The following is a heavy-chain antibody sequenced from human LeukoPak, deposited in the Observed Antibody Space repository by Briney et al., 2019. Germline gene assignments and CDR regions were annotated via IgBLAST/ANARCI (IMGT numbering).Heavy chain of an antibody. Sequence: ASVKVSCKTSGYTFTTYGLSWVRQAPGQGLEWMGWISGLNGDTNYAQKFQGRITLTTDTSTSTAYMELRSLRSDDTAVYYCARDLGYYDSGRHYFDTFDIWGQGTMVTVSS. V-gene: IGHV1-18*01. CDR3: ARDLGYYDSGRHYFDTFDI. CDR1: GYTFTTYG. CDR2: ISGLNGDT. D-gene: IGHD3-22*01. J-gene: IGHJ3*02.